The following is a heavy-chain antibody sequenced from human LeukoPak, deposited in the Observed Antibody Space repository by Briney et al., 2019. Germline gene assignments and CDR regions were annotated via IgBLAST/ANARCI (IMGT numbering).Heavy chain of an antibody. CDR3: ARAVPRRTTVAPAHLDY. CDR2: IDRSGST. Sequence: SETLSLTCAVYGVSFSRYYWNWIRLPPGKGLEWIGEIDRSGSTSYSPSLKSRVTMSVDTSKNQFSLMLHSVTAADTAVYYCARAVPRRTTVAPAHLDYWGQGTQVTVSS. V-gene: IGHV4-34*01. CDR1: GVSFSRYY. J-gene: IGHJ4*02. D-gene: IGHD4-11*01.